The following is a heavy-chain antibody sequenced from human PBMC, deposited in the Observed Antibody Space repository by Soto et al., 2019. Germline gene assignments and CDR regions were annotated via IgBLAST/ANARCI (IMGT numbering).Heavy chain of an antibody. J-gene: IGHJ4*02. CDR3: ASRKGVDGSHYLDY. V-gene: IGHV4-30-4*01. CDR1: GVPISSDDYY. CDR2: TYYSWNT. Sequence: QVQLQESGPGLVKPSLTLSLTCTVSGVPISSDDYYWTWIRQPPGKGLEWIGYTYYSWNTYYNWSLKSRVTISIDTSKNQFSLNMSSVTAADTAVYYCASRKGVDGSHYLDYWGQGTLVTVSS. D-gene: IGHD1-26*01.